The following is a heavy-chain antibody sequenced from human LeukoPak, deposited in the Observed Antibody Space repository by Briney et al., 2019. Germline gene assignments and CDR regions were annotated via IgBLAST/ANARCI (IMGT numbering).Heavy chain of an antibody. CDR2: IYYSGST. CDR3: ARDGGAAPLDWFDP. V-gene: IGHV4-59*01. Sequence: SETLSLTCTVSGGSISSYYWSWIRQPPGKGLEWIGYIYYSGSTNYNPSLKSRVTISVDTSKNQFSLKLSSVTAADTAVYYCARDGGAAPLDWFDPWGQGTLVTVSS. D-gene: IGHD2-15*01. CDR1: GGSISSYY. J-gene: IGHJ5*02.